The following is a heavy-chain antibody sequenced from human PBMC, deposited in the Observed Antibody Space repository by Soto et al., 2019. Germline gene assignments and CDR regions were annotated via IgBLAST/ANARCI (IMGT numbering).Heavy chain of an antibody. CDR2: TYFRSKWYT. Sequence: PSQPLSLTCVISGDSVSSNSAGWNWIRQSPSRGLEWLGRTYFRSKWYTDYALSVRSRITISPDASKNRLSLQLSSVSPEDTAIYFCARDQNGMDVWGQGTTVTVSS. CDR1: GDSVSSNSAG. V-gene: IGHV6-1*01. J-gene: IGHJ6*02. CDR3: ARDQNGMDV.